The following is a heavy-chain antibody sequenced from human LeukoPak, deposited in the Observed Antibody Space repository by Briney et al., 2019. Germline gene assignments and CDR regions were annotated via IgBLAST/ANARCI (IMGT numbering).Heavy chain of an antibody. CDR2: ISAYNGNT. V-gene: IGHV1-18*01. D-gene: IGHD2-15*01. Sequence: ASVKVSCKASGYTFTSYGISWVRQAPGQGLEWMGWISAYNGNTNYAQKLHGRVTMTTDTSTSTAYMELRSLRSEDTAVYYCARGGWVDCSGGSCYQGAFDIWGQGTMVTVSS. CDR1: GYTFTSYG. CDR3: ARGGWVDCSGGSCYQGAFDI. J-gene: IGHJ3*02.